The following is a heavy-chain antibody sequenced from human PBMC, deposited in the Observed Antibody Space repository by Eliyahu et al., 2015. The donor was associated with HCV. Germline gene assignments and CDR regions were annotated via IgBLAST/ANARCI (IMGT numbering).Heavy chain of an antibody. D-gene: IGHD3-10*01. V-gene: IGHV4-39*01. J-gene: IGHJ3*02. Sequence: QLQLQESGPGLVKPSETLSLTCTVSGGSIXXSSYYWGWIRQPPGKGLEWIGSIYYSGSTYYNPSLKSRVTISVDTSKNQFSLKLSSVTAADTAVYYCARTVLLWFGERHAFDIWGQGTMVTVSS. CDR1: GGSIXXSSYY. CDR2: IYYSGST. CDR3: ARTVLLWFGERHAFDI.